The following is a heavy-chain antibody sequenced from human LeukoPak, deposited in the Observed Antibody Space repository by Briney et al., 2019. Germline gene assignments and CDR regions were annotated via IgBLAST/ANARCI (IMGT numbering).Heavy chain of an antibody. Sequence: GASVKVSCKASGYTFTGYYMHWVRQAPGQGLEWMGWINPNSGGTSYAQKFQGRVTMTRDTSISTAYMELSRLRSDDTAVYYCAREARGGDYGMDVWGQGTTVTVSS. CDR3: AREARGGDYGMDV. V-gene: IGHV1-2*02. J-gene: IGHJ6*02. CDR1: GYTFTGYY. CDR2: INPNSGGT. D-gene: IGHD2-21*01.